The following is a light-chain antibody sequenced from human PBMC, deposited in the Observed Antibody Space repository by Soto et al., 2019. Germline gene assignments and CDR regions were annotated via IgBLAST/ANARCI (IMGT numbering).Light chain of an antibody. J-gene: IGKJ1*01. CDR2: GAS. Sequence: EIVMTQSPATLSVSPGERATLSCRASQSVSSDLAWYQQKPDQAPRVLIYGASNRATGTPARFSGSGSGTDFTLTISSLEPEDFAVYYCQQYGSPGTFGQGTKVDIK. V-gene: IGKV3D-15*01. CDR3: QQYGSPGT. CDR1: QSVSSD.